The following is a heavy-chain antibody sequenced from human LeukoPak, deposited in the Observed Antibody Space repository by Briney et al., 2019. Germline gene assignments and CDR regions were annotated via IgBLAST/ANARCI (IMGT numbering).Heavy chain of an antibody. D-gene: IGHD3-22*01. J-gene: IGHJ1*01. CDR1: GGSISSSSYY. CDR3: ARSASSGYYIEYFQH. V-gene: IGHV4-39*01. CDR2: IYYSGST. Sequence: SETLSLTCTVSGGSISSSSYYWGWTRQPPGKGLEWIGSIYYSGSTYYNPSLKSRVTISVDTSKNQFSLKLSSVTAADTAVYYCARSASSGYYIEYFQHWGQGTLVTVSS.